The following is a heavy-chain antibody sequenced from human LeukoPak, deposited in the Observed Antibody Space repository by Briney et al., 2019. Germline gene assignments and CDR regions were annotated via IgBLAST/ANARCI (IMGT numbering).Heavy chain of an antibody. CDR1: VSSLSGAR. CDR2: IKSKVHGETV. V-gene: IGHV3-15*05. Sequence: GGSLRLSCTAPVSSLSGARMSSVRQPPGKGLEWVGRIKSKVHGETVDYAEPVNGRFTMSRDDSTSTVYLQMDSLRIEDTATYYCATDYSLKWGQGTLVTVPS. CDR3: ATDYSLK. J-gene: IGHJ4*02. D-gene: IGHD2-15*01.